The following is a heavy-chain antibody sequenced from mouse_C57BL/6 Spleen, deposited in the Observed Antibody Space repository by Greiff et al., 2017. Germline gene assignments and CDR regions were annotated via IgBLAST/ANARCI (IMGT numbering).Heavy chain of an antibody. V-gene: IGHV2-6-1*01. CDR3: ARHPETFYYAMDY. J-gene: IGHJ4*01. Sequence: VKVVESGPGLVAPSQSLSITCTVSGFSLTSYGVHWVRQPPGKGLEWLVVIWSDGSTNYNSALKSRLSISKDNSKSQVFLKMNSLQTDDTAMYYCARHPETFYYAMDYWGQGTSVTVSS. CDR1: GFSLTSYG. CDR2: IWSDGST.